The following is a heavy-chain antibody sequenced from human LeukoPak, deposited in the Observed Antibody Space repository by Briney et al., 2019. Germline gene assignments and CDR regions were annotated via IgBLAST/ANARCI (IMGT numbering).Heavy chain of an antibody. V-gene: IGHV3-30*18. J-gene: IGHJ6*02. CDR1: GFTFSSYG. CDR3: AKDRILGITIYGMYV. CDR2: ISYDGSNK. D-gene: IGHD3-3*01. Sequence: PGGSLRLSCTASGFTFSSYGMHWVRQAPGKALEWVAVISYDGSNKYYADSVKGRFTISRDNSKNTLYLQMNSLRAEDTAVYYCAKDRILGITIYGMYVWGQGTTVTVSS.